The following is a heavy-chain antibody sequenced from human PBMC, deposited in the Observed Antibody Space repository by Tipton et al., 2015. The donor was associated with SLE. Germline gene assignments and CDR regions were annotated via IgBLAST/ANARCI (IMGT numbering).Heavy chain of an antibody. Sequence: TLSLTCAVYGGSFSGYYWSWIRQPPGKGLEWIGEINHRGSTNYNPSLKSRLTILVDTSKNQFSLKSSSVTAADTAAYYCARDGEGGATPFDYWGQGTLVTVSS. CDR1: GGSFSGYY. D-gene: IGHD1-26*01. V-gene: IGHV4-34*01. CDR3: ARDGEGGATPFDY. CDR2: INHRGST. J-gene: IGHJ4*02.